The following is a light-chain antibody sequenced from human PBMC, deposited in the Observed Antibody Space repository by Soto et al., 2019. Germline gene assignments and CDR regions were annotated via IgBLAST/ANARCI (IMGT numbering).Light chain of an antibody. CDR3: QQYNSYWT. CDR1: QSISSW. CDR2: DAS. J-gene: IGKJ1*01. V-gene: IGKV1-5*01. Sequence: DIRMTQSPSTLSASVGDRVTITCRASQSISSWLAWYQQKPGKAPKLLIYDASSLESWVPSRFSGSGSGTEFTLTISSLQPDDFATYYCQQYNSYWTFGQGTKVEIK.